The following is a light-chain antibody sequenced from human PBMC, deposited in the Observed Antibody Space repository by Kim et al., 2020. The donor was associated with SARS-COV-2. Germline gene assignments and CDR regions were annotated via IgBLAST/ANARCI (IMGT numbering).Light chain of an antibody. J-gene: IGKJ2*01. CDR3: QQYNSFPYT. V-gene: IGKV1-5*03. CDR1: QSFGNW. CDR2: KAS. Sequence: SASIGDTVTINCRASQSFGNWLAWFQQKPGRAPRVLIYKASNLETGVPSRFSGSDSETDFTLTIRNLQPEDIATYYCQQYNSFPYTVGQGTKLEI.